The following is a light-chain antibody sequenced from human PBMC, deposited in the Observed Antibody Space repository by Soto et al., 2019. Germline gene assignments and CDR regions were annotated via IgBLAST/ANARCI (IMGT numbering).Light chain of an antibody. J-gene: IGKJ3*01. Sequence: DIQLTQSPSFLSASVGDRVTITCRASKDVSRYLAWYQQKPGKAPNLLIYAASTLRSGVPSRFSGSGSETEFTLTISSLQPEDFATYYCQQLNSYVFAFGPGTKVVIK. V-gene: IGKV1-9*01. CDR2: AAS. CDR1: KDVSRY. CDR3: QQLNSYVFA.